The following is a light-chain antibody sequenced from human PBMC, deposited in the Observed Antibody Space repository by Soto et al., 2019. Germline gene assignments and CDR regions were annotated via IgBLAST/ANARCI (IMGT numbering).Light chain of an antibody. V-gene: IGLV1-44*01. CDR3: AAWDDGLNGPYV. J-gene: IGLJ1*01. Sequence: QSVLTQPPSASGTPGQRVTISCSGSSCNIGSNTVNWYQQLPGTAPNFLIYSNNQRPSGVPDRFSGSTSGTSASLAISGLQSEDEDEYYCAAWDDGLNGPYVFGTGTKVTVL. CDR2: SNN. CDR1: SCNIGSNT.